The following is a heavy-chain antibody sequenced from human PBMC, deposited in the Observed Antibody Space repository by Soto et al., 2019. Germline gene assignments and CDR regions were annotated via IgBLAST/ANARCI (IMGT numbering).Heavy chain of an antibody. J-gene: IGHJ3*02. CDR2: ISYDGSNK. D-gene: IGHD4-17*01. Sequence: ESVGGVVQPGRSLRLSCAASGFTFSSYGMHWVRQAPGKGLEWVAVISYDGSNKYYADSVKGRFTISRDNSKNTLYLQMNSLRAEDTAVYYCAKDRGDYGVKQDAFDIWGQGTMVTVSS. CDR3: AKDRGDYGVKQDAFDI. V-gene: IGHV3-30*18. CDR1: GFTFSSYG.